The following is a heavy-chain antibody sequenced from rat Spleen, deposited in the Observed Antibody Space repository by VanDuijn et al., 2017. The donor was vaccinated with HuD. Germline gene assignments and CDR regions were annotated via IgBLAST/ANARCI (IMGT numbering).Heavy chain of an antibody. CDR3: ARGGFDY. V-gene: IGHV2S63*01. CDR1: GFSLTDYS. J-gene: IGHJ2*01. CDR2: MWSGGST. Sequence: EVQLKESGPGLVQPSQTLSLTCTVSGFSLTDYSVHWVRQPPGKGLEWMGVMWSGGSTAYNSALKSRLSISRDTPKNQVFLKMNSLQSEDTTTYYGARGGFDYWGQGVMVTVSS.